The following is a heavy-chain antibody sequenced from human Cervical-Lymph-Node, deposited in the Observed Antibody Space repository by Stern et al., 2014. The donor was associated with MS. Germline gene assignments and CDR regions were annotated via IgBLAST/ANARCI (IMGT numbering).Heavy chain of an antibody. J-gene: IGHJ6*02. CDR1: GGTFNSYV. CDR2: FVNLFSTT. V-gene: IGHV1-69*01. CDR3: ARGGIGSSRLYYHFYGMDV. Sequence: QLVQPGAEVKKPGSSVKVSCKAYGGTFNSYVISWVRQAHGQGLEWMGGFVNLFSTTHYAKRLRGRVPITADESRSKTYRELTSLKSDDPAVYYCARGGIGSSRLYYHFYGMDVWGQGTPVTVSS. D-gene: IGHD6-6*01.